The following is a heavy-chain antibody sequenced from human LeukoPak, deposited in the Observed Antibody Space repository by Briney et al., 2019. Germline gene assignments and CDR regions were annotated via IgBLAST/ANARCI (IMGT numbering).Heavy chain of an antibody. CDR1: GGSFSGYY. V-gene: IGHV4-34*01. D-gene: IGHD2-2*01. CDR2: INHSGST. J-gene: IGHJ5*02. CDR3: ARRAVYQLLSLSLHNWFDP. Sequence: SETLSLTCAVYGGSFSGYYWSWIRQPPGKGLEWIGEINHSGSTNYNPSLKSRVTISVDTSKNQFSLKLSSVTAADTAVYYCARRAVYQLLSLSLHNWFDPWGQGTLVTVSS.